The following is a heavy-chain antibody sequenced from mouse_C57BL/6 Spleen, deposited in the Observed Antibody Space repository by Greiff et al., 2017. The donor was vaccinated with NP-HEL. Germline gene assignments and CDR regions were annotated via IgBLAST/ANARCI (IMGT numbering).Heavy chain of an antibody. D-gene: IGHD1-1*01. CDR1: GYTFTSYW. V-gene: IGHV1-69*01. J-gene: IGHJ4*01. Sequence: VQLQQSGAELVMPGASVKLSCKASGYTFTSYWMHWVKQRPGQGLEWIGEIDPSDSYTNYNQKFKGKSTLTVDKSTSTAYMQLSSLTSEDSAVYYCATTAVGAEDYAMDYWGQGTSVTVSS. CDR2: IDPSDSYT. CDR3: ATTAVGAEDYAMDY.